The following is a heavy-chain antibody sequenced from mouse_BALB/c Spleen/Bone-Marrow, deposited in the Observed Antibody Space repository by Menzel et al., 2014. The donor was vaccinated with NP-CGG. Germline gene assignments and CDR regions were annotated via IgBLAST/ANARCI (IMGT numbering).Heavy chain of an antibody. CDR3: ARRGWFYAMDY. CDR1: GFTFSDYY. CDR2: ISNGGGST. J-gene: IGHJ4*01. V-gene: IGHV5-12*02. D-gene: IGHD3-3*01. Sequence: EVQVVESGGGLVQPGGSLKLSCATSGFTFSDYYMYWVRQTPERRLEWVAYISNGGGSTYYPDTVKGRFTISRDNAKNTLYLQMSRLKSEDTAMCYCARRGWFYAMDYWGQGTSVTASS.